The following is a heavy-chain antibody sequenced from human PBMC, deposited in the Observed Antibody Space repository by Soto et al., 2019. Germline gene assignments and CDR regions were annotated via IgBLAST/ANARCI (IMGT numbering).Heavy chain of an antibody. CDR2: ISYDGSNK. J-gene: IGHJ4*02. V-gene: IGHV3-30-3*01. CDR1: GFTFSSYA. Sequence: ESGGGVVQPGRSLRLSCAASGFTFSSYAMHWVRQAPGKGLEWVAVISYDGSNKYYADSVKGRFTISRDNSKNTLYLQMNSLRAEDTAVYYCARDGLGYYDSSGLFDYWGQGTLVTVSS. CDR3: ARDGLGYYDSSGLFDY. D-gene: IGHD3-22*01.